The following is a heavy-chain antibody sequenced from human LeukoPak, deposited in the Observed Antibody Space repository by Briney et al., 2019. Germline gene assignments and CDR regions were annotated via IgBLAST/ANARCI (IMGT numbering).Heavy chain of an antibody. V-gene: IGHV4-4*02. CDR2: IYHSGST. D-gene: IGHD3-10*01. Sequence: PGGSLRLSCAASGFSFSSHWMHWVRQPPGKGLEWIGEIYHSGSTNYNPSLKSRVTISVDKSKNQFSLKLSSVTAADTAVYYCAATRGTRAYWGQGTLVTVSS. J-gene: IGHJ4*02. CDR1: GFSFSSHW. CDR3: AATRGTRAY.